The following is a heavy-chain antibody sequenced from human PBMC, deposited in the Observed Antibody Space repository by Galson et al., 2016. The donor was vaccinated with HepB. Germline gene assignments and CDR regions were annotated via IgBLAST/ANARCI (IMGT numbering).Heavy chain of an antibody. Sequence: SLRLSCAASGFTFSSYWMNWVRQAPGKGLVWVSRINNDGSNTTYADSVKGRFTISRDNAKNTLYLQMNSLRAEDTAVYYCARPGYCSGSSCYVPFDIWGQGTMVTVSS. D-gene: IGHD2-15*01. V-gene: IGHV3-74*03. J-gene: IGHJ3*02. CDR3: ARPGYCSGSSCYVPFDI. CDR2: INNDGSNT. CDR1: GFTFSSYW.